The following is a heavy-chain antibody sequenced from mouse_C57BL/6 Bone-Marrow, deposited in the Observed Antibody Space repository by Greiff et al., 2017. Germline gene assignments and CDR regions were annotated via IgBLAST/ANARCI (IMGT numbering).Heavy chain of an antibody. CDR3: ASLIYYNFDY. CDR1: GYTFTSYW. CDR2: IHPNSGST. Sequence: QVQLKQPGAELVKPGASVKLSCKASGYTFTSYWMHWVKQRPGQGLEWIGMIHPNSGSTNYNEKFKSKATLTVDKSSSTAYMQLSSLTSEDSAVYYCASLIYYNFDYWGQGTTLTVSS. J-gene: IGHJ2*01. V-gene: IGHV1-64*01. D-gene: IGHD2-1*01.